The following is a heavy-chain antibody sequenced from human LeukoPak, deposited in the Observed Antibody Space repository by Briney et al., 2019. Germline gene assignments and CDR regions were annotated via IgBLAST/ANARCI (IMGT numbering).Heavy chain of an antibody. CDR2: IYSDGNT. CDR1: GFTVSNNR. Sequence: GGSLRLSCAASGFTVSNNRLSWVRQAPGMGLEWVSTIYSDGNTYYPDSVKGRFTISRDGSKNTLYLQLNSLRTEDTAIYYCVREREGSSSEHWGQGTLVTVSS. D-gene: IGHD1-26*01. CDR3: VREREGSSSEH. J-gene: IGHJ1*01. V-gene: IGHV3-53*01.